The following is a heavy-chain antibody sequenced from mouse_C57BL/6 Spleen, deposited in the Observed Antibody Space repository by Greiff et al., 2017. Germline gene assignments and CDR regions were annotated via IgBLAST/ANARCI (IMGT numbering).Heavy chain of an antibody. V-gene: IGHV1-81*01. CDR1: GYTFTSYG. Sequence: VQLQQSGAELARPGASVKLSCKASGYTFTSYGISWVQQRTGQGLEWIGEIYPRSGNTYYNEKFKGQATLTADKSSSTAYMGLRSLTSEDSAVYFCARRYYGSSDRFYARDYWGQGTSVTVSS. D-gene: IGHD1-1*01. J-gene: IGHJ4*01. CDR2: IYPRSGNT. CDR3: ARRYYGSSDRFYARDY.